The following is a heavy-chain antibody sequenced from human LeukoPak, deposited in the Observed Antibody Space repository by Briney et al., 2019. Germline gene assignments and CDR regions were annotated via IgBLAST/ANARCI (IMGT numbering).Heavy chain of an antibody. D-gene: IGHD3-10*01. CDR3: ARDRGPWREGSDY. V-gene: IGHV3-30*03. J-gene: IGHJ4*02. Sequence: GGSLRLSCAASGFTFSSYGMHWVRQAPGKGLEWVAVISYDGSNKYYPDSVKGRFTISRDNSKNTLYLQMNSLRAEDTAVYYCARDRGPWREGSDYWGQGTLVTVSS. CDR1: GFTFSSYG. CDR2: ISYDGSNK.